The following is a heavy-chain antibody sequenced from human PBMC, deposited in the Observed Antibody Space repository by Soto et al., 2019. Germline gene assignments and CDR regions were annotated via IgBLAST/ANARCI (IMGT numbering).Heavy chain of an antibody. CDR1: GGSATNSSYY. V-gene: IGHV4-39*01. CDR2: VDYRGRS. D-gene: IGHD4-4*01. J-gene: IGHJ4*02. Sequence: KPSETLSLTCSVSGGSATNSSYYWGWIRQSPGKGLEWIGSVDYRGRSYSKSSVKSRVTISVDTSKNQFSLNLNSVTASDTAVYFCVSQQTTVTTQAYFDYWGPGALVTVSS. CDR3: VSQQTTVTTQAYFDY.